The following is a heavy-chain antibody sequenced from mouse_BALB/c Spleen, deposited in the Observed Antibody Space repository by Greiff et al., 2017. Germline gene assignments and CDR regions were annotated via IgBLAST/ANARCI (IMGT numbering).Heavy chain of an antibody. Sequence: VQLQESGAELVRPGVSVKISCKGSGYTFTDYAMHWVKQSHAKSLEWIGVISTYYGDASYNQKFKGKATMTVDKSSSTAYMELARLTSEDSAIYYGARAGGSSSYDAMDYWGQGTSVTVSS. CDR1: GYTFTDYA. CDR2: ISTYYGDA. CDR3: ARAGGSSSYDAMDY. V-gene: IGHV1S137*01. J-gene: IGHJ4*01. D-gene: IGHD1-1*01.